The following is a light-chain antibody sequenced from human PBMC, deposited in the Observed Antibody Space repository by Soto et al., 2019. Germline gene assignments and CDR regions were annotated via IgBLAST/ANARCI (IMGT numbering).Light chain of an antibody. CDR2: LEGSGSY. CDR3: ETWVSNTYV. CDR1: SGHSTYI. V-gene: IGLV4-60*02. Sequence: QSVLTQSSSASASLGSSVKLTCTLSSGHSTYIIAWHQQQPGKAPRYLMKLEGSGSYNKGSGVPDRFSGSSSGADRYLTISNLQFEDEADYYCETWVSNTYVFGTGTKLTVL. J-gene: IGLJ1*01.